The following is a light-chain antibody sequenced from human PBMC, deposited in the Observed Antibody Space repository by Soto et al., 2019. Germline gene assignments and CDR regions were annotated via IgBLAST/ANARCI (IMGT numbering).Light chain of an antibody. V-gene: IGKV1-33*01. Sequence: DIQMTQSPSSLSASVGDRVTITCQASKDIKNYLNWYQQKPGKAPKLLIYAASILETGVPSRFSGSGSGTXXXXTIXXXXXEDIXTYYCQHYDDLPWTFGQGTKVAIK. CDR3: QHYDDLPWT. J-gene: IGKJ1*01. CDR1: KDIKNY. CDR2: AAS.